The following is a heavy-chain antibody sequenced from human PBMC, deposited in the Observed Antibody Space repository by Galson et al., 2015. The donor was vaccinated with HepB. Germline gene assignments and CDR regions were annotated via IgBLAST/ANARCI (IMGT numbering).Heavy chain of an antibody. CDR1: GFTFSTHA. V-gene: IGHV3-30-3*01. D-gene: IGHD6-19*01. CDR2: ISYSGNKK. Sequence: SLRLSCAASGFTFSTHAMYWVRQAPGKGLEWVTLISYSGNKKSYADSVKGRFTISRDNSKKTLFLQMNSLRVEDSAVYYCARDGRSVAVAGTVRRDVSDYYGMDFWGQGTTVTVSS. CDR3: ARDGRSVAVAGTVRRDVSDYYGMDF. J-gene: IGHJ6*02.